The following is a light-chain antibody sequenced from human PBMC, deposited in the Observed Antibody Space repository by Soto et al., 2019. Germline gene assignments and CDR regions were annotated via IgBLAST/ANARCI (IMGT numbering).Light chain of an antibody. CDR1: QSISSY. CDR3: QQSYTTPWT. V-gene: IGKV1-39*01. J-gene: IGKJ1*01. CDR2: AAS. Sequence: IQMTQSPSSLSASVGDSVTITCRASQSISSYLNWYQRKPRKAPNLLIYAASSLQSGVPSRLSGSGSGTDFTITISSLEPEDFATYYCQQSYTTPWTFGQGTKVEIK.